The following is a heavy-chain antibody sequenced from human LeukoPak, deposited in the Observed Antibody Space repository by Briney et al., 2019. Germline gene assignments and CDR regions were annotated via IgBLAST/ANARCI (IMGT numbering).Heavy chain of an antibody. CDR2: IWYDGSNK. CDR1: GFTFSTYA. V-gene: IGHV3-33*08. Sequence: GGSLRLSCAASGFTFSTYAVNWVRQAPGKGLEWVAVIWYDGSNKYYADSVKGRFTISRDNSKNTLYLQMNSLRAEDTAVYYCAREYCSSTSCYRHKSPPYYYYYGMDVWGQGTTVTVSS. D-gene: IGHD2-2*02. CDR3: AREYCSSTSCYRHKSPPYYYYYGMDV. J-gene: IGHJ6*02.